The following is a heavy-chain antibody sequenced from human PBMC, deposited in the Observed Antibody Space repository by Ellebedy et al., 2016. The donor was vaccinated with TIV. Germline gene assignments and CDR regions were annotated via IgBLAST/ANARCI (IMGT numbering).Heavy chain of an antibody. J-gene: IGHJ4*02. D-gene: IGHD6-6*01. Sequence: SETLSLTXTVSGGSIRSASYYWAWIRQSPGKGLEWIGSIYYSGTTFYNPSLKSRVTISFDTSKNQFSLRLSSVTAADTALYYCARRIPARPFDYWGQGTLLTVSS. CDR1: GGSIRSASYY. V-gene: IGHV4-39*01. CDR2: IYYSGTT. CDR3: ARRIPARPFDY.